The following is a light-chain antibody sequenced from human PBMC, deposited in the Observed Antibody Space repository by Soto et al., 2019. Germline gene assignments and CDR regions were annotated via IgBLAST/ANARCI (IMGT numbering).Light chain of an antibody. CDR2: EVS. CDR3: SSHTSSNTLV. Sequence: QSALTQPASVSGSPGQSIAISCSGTSGDVGGYNYVSWYQQHPGEAPKLMIYEVSNRTSGVSTRFSGSKSGNTASLTISGLQAEDEADYYCSSHTSSNTLVFGTGTKLTVL. CDR1: SGDVGGYNY. V-gene: IGLV2-14*01. J-gene: IGLJ1*01.